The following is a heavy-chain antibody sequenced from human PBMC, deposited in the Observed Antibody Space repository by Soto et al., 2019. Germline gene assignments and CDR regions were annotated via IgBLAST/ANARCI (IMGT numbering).Heavy chain of an antibody. J-gene: IGHJ4*01. V-gene: IGHV3-74*01. Sequence: LRLSCTASGFTFSSDWMHWVRQAPGKGLVWVSRVNTDGSSTSYADSVKGRFTISRDNAKNTLYLQMNSLRAEDTAVYYCASPIFGVIIGYWGHGTLVTVSS. CDR1: GFTFSSDW. CDR3: ASPIFGVIIGY. D-gene: IGHD3-3*01. CDR2: VNTDGSST.